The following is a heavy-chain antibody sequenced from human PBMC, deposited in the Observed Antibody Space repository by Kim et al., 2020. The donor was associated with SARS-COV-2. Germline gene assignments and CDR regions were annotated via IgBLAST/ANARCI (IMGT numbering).Heavy chain of an antibody. Sequence: SETLSLTCTVSGGSISSGGYYWSWIRQHPGKGLEWIGYIYYSGSTYYNPSLKSRVTISVDTSKNQFSLKLSSVTAADTAVYYCARGGSNIVVENGMDVWGQGTTVTVSS. D-gene: IGHD2-15*01. J-gene: IGHJ6*02. CDR1: GGSISSGGYY. CDR3: ARGGSNIVVENGMDV. V-gene: IGHV4-31*03. CDR2: IYYSGST.